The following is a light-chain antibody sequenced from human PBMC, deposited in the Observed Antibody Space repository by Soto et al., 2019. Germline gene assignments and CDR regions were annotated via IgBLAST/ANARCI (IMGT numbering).Light chain of an antibody. J-gene: IGKJ1*01. CDR1: QSVSSY. Sequence: EIVWTQAPGTLSLSPGESATLSCRASQSVSSYLAWYQQKPDQAPRLLISDASNRATGIPSRFSGSGSGADFTLTILSLGPEDFAVYYCQERSNWPLTWTFGQGTKGEIK. V-gene: IGKV3-11*01. CDR3: QERSNWPLTWT. CDR2: DAS.